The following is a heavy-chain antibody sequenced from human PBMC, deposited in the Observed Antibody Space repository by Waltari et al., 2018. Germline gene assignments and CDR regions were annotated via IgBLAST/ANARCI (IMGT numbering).Heavy chain of an antibody. CDR3: ARDLGGGGVSLDY. CDR1: GGSISSYY. J-gene: IGHJ4*02. V-gene: IGHV4-59*01. D-gene: IGHD2-21*01. CDR2: IYYSGST. Sequence: QVQLQESGPGLVKPSETLSLTCTVSGGSISSYYWSWIRQPPGKGLEWIGYIYYSGSTNYNPSLKSRVTISVDTSKNQFSLKLSSVTAADTAVYYCARDLGGGGVSLDYWGQGTLVTVSS.